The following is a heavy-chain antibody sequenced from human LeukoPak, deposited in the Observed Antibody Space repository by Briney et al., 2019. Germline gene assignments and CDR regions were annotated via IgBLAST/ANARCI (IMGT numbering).Heavy chain of an antibody. CDR2: IYTIGST. V-gene: IGHV4-61*02. CDR1: GGSISSGSYE. Sequence: SETLSLTCTVSGGSISSGSYEWSWIRRPAGKGLEWIGRIYTIGSTNYNPSLKSRVTISVDTSKNQFSLKLTSVTDADAAVYYCARDGVNTRVRGADGFDPWGQGTLVTVSS. D-gene: IGHD3-10*01. J-gene: IGHJ5*02. CDR3: ARDGVNTRVRGADGFDP.